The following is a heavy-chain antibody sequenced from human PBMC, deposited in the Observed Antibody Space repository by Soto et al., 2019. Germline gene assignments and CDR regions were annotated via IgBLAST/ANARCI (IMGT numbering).Heavy chain of an antibody. CDR2: INGGNGNT. Sequence: GASVKVSCKASGYTFTNYSMHWLRQAPGQRLEWMGWINGGNGNTKYSPKLQDRVTITRDTSASTAYMELSSLRSEDTALYYCARDGVAAGNINFDYWGQGTLVTVSS. D-gene: IGHD6-25*01. CDR3: ARDGVAAGNINFDY. V-gene: IGHV1-3*01. J-gene: IGHJ4*02. CDR1: GYTFTNYS.